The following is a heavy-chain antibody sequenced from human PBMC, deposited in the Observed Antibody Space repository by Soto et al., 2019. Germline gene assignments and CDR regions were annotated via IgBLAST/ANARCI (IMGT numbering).Heavy chain of an antibody. V-gene: IGHV1-46*01. Sequence: ASVKVSCKASGYTFTSYYMHWVRQAPGQGLEWKGKINPSGGSTSYAQKFQGRVTMTRDTSTSTVYMELSSLRSEDTAVYYCSSRDYGDYQTPLYYYGMDVWGQGTTVTVSS. CDR1: GYTFTSYY. J-gene: IGHJ6*02. D-gene: IGHD4-17*01. CDR2: INPSGGST. CDR3: SSRDYGDYQTPLYYYGMDV.